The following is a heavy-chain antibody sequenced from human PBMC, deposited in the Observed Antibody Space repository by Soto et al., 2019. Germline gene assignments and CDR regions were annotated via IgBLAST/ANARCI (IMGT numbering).Heavy chain of an antibody. J-gene: IGHJ4*02. D-gene: IGHD6-13*01. CDR3: ARDQGSHAGE. CDR2: IYHSGST. CDR1: GGSISSNNW. Sequence: QVQLQESGPGLVRPSGTLSLTCAVSGGSISSNNWWSWVRQPPGKGLEWIGEIYHSGSTNYNPPPKSRVTMSVVPSKNLFSLTLYSGSAADTAFYYCARDQGSHAGEWGQGTLVSVSS. V-gene: IGHV4-4*02.